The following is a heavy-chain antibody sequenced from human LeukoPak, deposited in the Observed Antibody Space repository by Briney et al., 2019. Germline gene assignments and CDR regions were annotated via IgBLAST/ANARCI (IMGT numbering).Heavy chain of an antibody. D-gene: IGHD3-22*01. Sequence: ASVKVSCSFSGFTITSYGIHWVQQSPGQGLEWMGWINPGNGSPSYAKKFQGRVTMTRDTSISTAYMELSRLRSDDTAVYYCATDSSGYYYGYWGQGTLVTVSS. CDR1: GFTITSYG. V-gene: IGHV1-38-4*01. CDR3: ATDSSGYYYGY. CDR2: INPGNGSP. J-gene: IGHJ4*02.